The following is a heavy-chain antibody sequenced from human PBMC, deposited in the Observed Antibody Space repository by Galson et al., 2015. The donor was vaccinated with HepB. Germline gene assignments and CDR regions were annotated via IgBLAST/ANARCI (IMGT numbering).Heavy chain of an antibody. D-gene: IGHD1-26*01. CDR1: GFTFSSYA. Sequence: SLRLSCAASGFTFSSYAMNWVRQAPGKGLEWVSSIRGNSVSTIYADSVKGRFTISRDNAKNSLYLQMNSLRAEDTAVYYCASQFGSGRGYWGQGTLVTVSS. J-gene: IGHJ4*02. CDR3: ASQFGSGRGY. CDR2: IRGNSVST. V-gene: IGHV3-21*01.